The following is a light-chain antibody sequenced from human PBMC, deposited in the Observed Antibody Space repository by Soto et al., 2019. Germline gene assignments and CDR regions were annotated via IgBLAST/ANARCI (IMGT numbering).Light chain of an antibody. J-gene: IGKJ1*01. CDR3: QKYNSAPST. V-gene: IGKV1-27*01. CDR1: QVISNY. Sequence: DIQMTQSPSSLSASVGDRVTITCRASQVISNYLAWYQQKPGKVPKLLIYAASTLQSVVPSRFSGSGSGTDFTLTIISLQLEDVATYYCQKYNSAPSTFGQGTKVAI. CDR2: AAS.